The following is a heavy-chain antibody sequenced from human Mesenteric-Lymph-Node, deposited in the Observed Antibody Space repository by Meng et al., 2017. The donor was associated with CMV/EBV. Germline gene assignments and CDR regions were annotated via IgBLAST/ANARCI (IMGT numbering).Heavy chain of an antibody. CDR3: AKGVVTTPPAVDY. D-gene: IGHD2-21*02. Sequence: ASRFTVSNYALSWVRQAPGKGLAWVSSISESGLSTYYADSVKGRFTISRDNSKNTLYLQMNSLRAEDTAVYYCAKGVVTTPPAVDYWGQGTLVTVSS. V-gene: IGHV3-23*01. J-gene: IGHJ4*02. CDR1: RFTVSNYA. CDR2: ISESGLST.